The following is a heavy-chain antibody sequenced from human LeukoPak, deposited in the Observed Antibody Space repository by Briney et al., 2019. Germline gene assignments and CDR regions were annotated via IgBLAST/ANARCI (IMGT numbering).Heavy chain of an antibody. CDR1: GFTFSRYA. Sequence: GGSLRLSCAASGFTFSRYAMSWVRQAPGKGLEWVSAISGSGGSTYYADSVKGRFTISRDNSKNTLYLQMNSLRAEDTAVYYCAKDLVATIIEDYYYGMDVWGQGTTVTVSS. V-gene: IGHV3-23*01. J-gene: IGHJ6*02. CDR2: ISGSGGST. CDR3: AKDLVATIIEDYYYGMDV. D-gene: IGHD5-12*01.